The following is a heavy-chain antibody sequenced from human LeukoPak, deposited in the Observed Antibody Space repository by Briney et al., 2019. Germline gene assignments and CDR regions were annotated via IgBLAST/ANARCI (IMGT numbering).Heavy chain of an antibody. Sequence: SVKVSCKASGGTFSSYSISWVRQAPGQGLEWMGGIIPIFGTANYAQKFQGRVTITADESTSTAYMELSSLRSEDTAVYYCARPVGSRDAFDIWGQGTMVTVSS. CDR1: GGTFSSYS. CDR3: ARPVGSRDAFDI. CDR2: IIPIFGTA. D-gene: IGHD1-26*01. V-gene: IGHV1-69*13. J-gene: IGHJ3*02.